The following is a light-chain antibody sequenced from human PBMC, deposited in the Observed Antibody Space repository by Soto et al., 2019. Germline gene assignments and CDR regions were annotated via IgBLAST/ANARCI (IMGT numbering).Light chain of an antibody. CDR2: NNN. Sequence: QSVLTQPPSASGTPGQRVTISCSGSSSNIGSNTVNWYQQLPGSAPKLLIYNNNQRPSGVPVRFSGSESGTSASLAISGLQSEDEADYYCAAWDDSLNGVVFGGGTKLTVL. CDR1: SSNIGSNT. J-gene: IGLJ2*01. V-gene: IGLV1-44*01. CDR3: AAWDDSLNGVV.